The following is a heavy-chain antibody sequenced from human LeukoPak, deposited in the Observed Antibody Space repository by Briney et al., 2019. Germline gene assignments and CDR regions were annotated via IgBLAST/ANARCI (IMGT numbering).Heavy chain of an antibody. D-gene: IGHD2-2*01. CDR1: GGSISSYY. CDR2: IYYSGST. V-gene: IGHV4-59*01. CDR3: ARVVVPAAMGGMDV. J-gene: IGHJ6*02. Sequence: SETLSLTCTVSGGSISSYYWSWIRQPPGKGLEWIGYIYYSGSTNYNPSLKSRATISVDTSKNQLSLKLSSVTAADTAVYYCARVVVPAAMGGMDVWGQGTTVTVSS.